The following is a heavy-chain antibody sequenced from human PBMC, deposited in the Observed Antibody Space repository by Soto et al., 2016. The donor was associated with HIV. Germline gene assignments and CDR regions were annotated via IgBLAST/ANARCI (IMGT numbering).Heavy chain of an antibody. CDR2: ISSNGGST. D-gene: IGHD3-10*01. V-gene: IGHV3-64*01. CDR1: GFTFSTYS. Sequence: EVQLVESGGGLVQPGGSLRLSCAASGFTFSTYSMHWVRQAPGKGLEYVSAISSNGGSTYYAKSVKGRFTISRDNSKNTLYLQLGSLRAEDTAVFFCARSGGPGDYYGSGSPDYYYGMDVWGQGTAVTVSS. CDR3: ARSGGPGDYYGSGSPDYYYGMDV. J-gene: IGHJ6*02.